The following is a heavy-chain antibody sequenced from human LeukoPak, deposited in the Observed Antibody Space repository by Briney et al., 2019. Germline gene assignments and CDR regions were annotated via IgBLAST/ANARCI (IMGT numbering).Heavy chain of an antibody. Sequence: GGSLRLSCAASGITFSSYAMSWVRQAPGKGLEWVSAISGSGGSTYYADSVKGRFTISRDNSKNTLYLQMNSLRAEDTAVYYCAKAPRITMIVVVEPKGAFDIWGQGTMVTVSS. CDR2: ISGSGGST. CDR1: GITFSSYA. CDR3: AKAPRITMIVVVEPKGAFDI. D-gene: IGHD3-22*01. V-gene: IGHV3-23*01. J-gene: IGHJ3*02.